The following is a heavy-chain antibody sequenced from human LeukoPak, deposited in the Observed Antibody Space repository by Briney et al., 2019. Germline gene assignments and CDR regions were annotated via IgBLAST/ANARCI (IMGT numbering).Heavy chain of an antibody. CDR1: GGSISSGDYY. CDR2: FYYSGST. D-gene: IGHD3-22*01. CDR3: ARPYYYDSRIDP. Sequence: SETLSLTCTVSGGSISSGDYYWSWIRQPPGKGLEWIGYFYYSGSTYYNPSLKSRVTISVDTSKIQFSLKLSSVTAADTAVYYCARPYYYDSRIDPWGQGTLVTVSS. V-gene: IGHV4-30-4*01. J-gene: IGHJ5*02.